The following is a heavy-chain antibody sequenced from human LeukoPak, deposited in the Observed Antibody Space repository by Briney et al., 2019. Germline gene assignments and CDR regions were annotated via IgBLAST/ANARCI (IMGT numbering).Heavy chain of an antibody. CDR1: GFTFSSYS. CDR3: ARGPYGGFDY. Sequence: PGGSLRLSCAASGFTFSSYSMNWVRQAPGKGLEWVSSISPSSNYIYYADSVKGRFIISRDNAKNSLYLQMNSLRAEDTAVYYCARGPYGGFDYWGQGTLVTVSS. V-gene: IGHV3-21*01. J-gene: IGHJ4*02. D-gene: IGHD3-16*01. CDR2: ISPSSNYI.